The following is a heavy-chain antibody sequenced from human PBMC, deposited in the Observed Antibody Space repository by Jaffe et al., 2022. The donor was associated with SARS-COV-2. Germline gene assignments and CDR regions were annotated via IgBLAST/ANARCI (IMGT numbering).Heavy chain of an antibody. Sequence: QVQLVESGGGVVQPGRSLRLSCVASGFTFSSSAMHWVRQTPGKGLEWVAVISDDGSRKYYADSVKGRFTISRDISKNTLYLQMNSLRPDDTAVYHCARAEYRVINLANWGQGALVTVSS. J-gene: IGHJ4*02. CDR3: ARAEYRVINLAN. D-gene: IGHD5-12*01. CDR1: GFTFSSSA. CDR2: ISDDGSRK. V-gene: IGHV3-30*04.